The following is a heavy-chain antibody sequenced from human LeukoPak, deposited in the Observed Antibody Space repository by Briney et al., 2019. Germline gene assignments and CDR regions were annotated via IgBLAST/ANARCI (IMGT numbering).Heavy chain of an antibody. D-gene: IGHD1-1*01. Sequence: ASVKVSCKASGYTFTSYYMHWVRQAPGQGLEWMGIINPSGGSTSYAQKFQGRVTMTRDMSTTTVYMELSSLRSEDTAVYYCAREGRTGTTSDAFDLWGQGTMVTVSS. CDR1: GYTFTSYY. V-gene: IGHV1-46*01. CDR3: AREGRTGTTSDAFDL. J-gene: IGHJ3*01. CDR2: INPSGGST.